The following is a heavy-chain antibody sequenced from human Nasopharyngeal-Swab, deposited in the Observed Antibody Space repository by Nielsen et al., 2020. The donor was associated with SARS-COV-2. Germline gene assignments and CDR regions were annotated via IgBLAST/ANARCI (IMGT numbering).Heavy chain of an antibody. J-gene: IGHJ2*01. CDR3: ARAVAGRNWYFDL. V-gene: IGHV4-34*01. D-gene: IGHD6-19*01. Sequence: SETLSLTCAVYGGSFSGYYWSWIRQPPGKGLEWIGEINHSGSTNYNPSLKSRVTISVDTSKNQFSLKLSSVTAADTAVYYCARAVAGRNWYFDLWGRGTLVTVSS. CDR1: GGSFSGYY. CDR2: INHSGST.